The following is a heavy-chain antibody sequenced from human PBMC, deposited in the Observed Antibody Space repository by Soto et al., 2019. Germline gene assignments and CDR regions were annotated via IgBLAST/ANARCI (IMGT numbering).Heavy chain of an antibody. Sequence: EVQLVESGGGLVQPGGSLRLSCVASGFSFSNYNMNWVRQAPGKGLEWVSYITDSSDTVHYADSVRGRFTISRDNAESSLYLHMNSLRDEDPAVYFCARDFGHGYYLDYWGRGTLVTVSS. D-gene: IGHD3-3*01. CDR1: GFSFSNYN. J-gene: IGHJ4*02. CDR3: ARDFGHGYYLDY. V-gene: IGHV3-48*02. CDR2: ITDSSDTV.